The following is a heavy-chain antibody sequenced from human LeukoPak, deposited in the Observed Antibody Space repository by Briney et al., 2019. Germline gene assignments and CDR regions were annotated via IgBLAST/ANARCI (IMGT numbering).Heavy chain of an antibody. CDR2: IKPKSGGT. CDR3: ARGPRITIFGVVMANDAFDI. V-gene: IGHV1-2*07. D-gene: IGHD3-3*01. J-gene: IGHJ3*02. Sequence: ASVKVSCKASGYTFTDYFMNWVRQAPGQGLEWMGWIKPKSGGTVYAHEFQGRVTMTSDTSSSTAYMELSRLRFDDTVVYYCARGPRITIFGVVMANDAFDIWGQGTMVTVSS. CDR1: GYTFTDYF.